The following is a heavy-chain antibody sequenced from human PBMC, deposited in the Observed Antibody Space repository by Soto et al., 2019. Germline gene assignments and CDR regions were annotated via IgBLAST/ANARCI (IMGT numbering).Heavy chain of an antibody. Sequence: QVHLVQSGAEVKKPGASVKVSCQGSGYAFTTYGITWVRQAPGQGLEWMGWISAHNGNTNYAQKRQGRVTVTRDTSTSTAYMELRRLRYDDTAVYCCARGRYGDYWGQGALVTVSS. V-gene: IGHV1-18*01. CDR1: GYAFTTYG. CDR3: ARGRYGDY. J-gene: IGHJ4*02. CDR2: ISAHNGNT. D-gene: IGHD1-1*01.